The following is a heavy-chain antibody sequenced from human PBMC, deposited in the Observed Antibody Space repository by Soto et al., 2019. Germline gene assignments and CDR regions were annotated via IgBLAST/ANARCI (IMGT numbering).Heavy chain of an antibody. V-gene: IGHV1-69*13. CDR1: GGTFNTYT. J-gene: IGHJ1*01. D-gene: IGHD1-26*01. Sequence: SVKVSCKASGGTFNTYTFSWVRQAPGQGLEWMGSIIPIFGTTHYAQSFQGRLSITADQSSTTTYMELRSLTSHDTALYYCARIPRYSFPTSDPLDNWGQGTLVTVS. CDR3: ARIPRYSFPTSDPLDN. CDR2: IIPIFGTT.